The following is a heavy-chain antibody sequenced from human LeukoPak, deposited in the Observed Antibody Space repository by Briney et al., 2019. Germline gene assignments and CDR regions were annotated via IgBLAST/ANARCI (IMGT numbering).Heavy chain of an antibody. V-gene: IGHV4-39*01. CDR1: GGSISSSIYY. D-gene: IGHD6-19*01. CDR2: IYYSGST. Sequence: PSETLSLTCTVSGGSISSSIYYWGWIRQPPGKGLEWIGSIYYSGSTYYNPSLKSRVTISVDTSKNQFSLKLSSVTAADTAVYYCARVRHSSGWYDYWGQGTLVTVSS. CDR3: ARVRHSSGWYDY. J-gene: IGHJ4*02.